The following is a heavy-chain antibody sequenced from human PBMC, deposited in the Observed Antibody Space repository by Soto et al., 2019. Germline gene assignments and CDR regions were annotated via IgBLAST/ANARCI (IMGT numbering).Heavy chain of an antibody. CDR3: ARQADVVAMAIRN. V-gene: IGHV4-59*08. J-gene: IGHJ4*02. D-gene: IGHD5-12*01. CDR2: IYYSGST. CDR1: GGSISSYY. Sequence: SETLSLTCTVSGGSISSYYWSWIRQPPGKGLEWIGYIYYSGSTNYNPSLKSRVTISVDTSKNQFSLKLSSVTAADTAVYYCARQADVVAMAIRNWGQGTLVTVSS.